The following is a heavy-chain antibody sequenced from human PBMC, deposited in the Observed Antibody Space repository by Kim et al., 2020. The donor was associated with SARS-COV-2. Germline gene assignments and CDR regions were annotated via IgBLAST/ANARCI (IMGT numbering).Heavy chain of an antibody. CDR3: AREMWRDSWLSREFDY. CDR1: GFTFSDYY. D-gene: IGHD3-22*01. J-gene: IGHJ4*02. Sequence: GGSLRLSCAASGFTFSDYYMSWIRQAPGKGLEWVSYISSSSSYTNYADSVKGRFTISRDNAKNSLYLQMNSLRAEDTAVYYCAREMWRDSWLSREFDYWGQGTLVTVSS. CDR2: ISSSSSYT. V-gene: IGHV3-11*05.